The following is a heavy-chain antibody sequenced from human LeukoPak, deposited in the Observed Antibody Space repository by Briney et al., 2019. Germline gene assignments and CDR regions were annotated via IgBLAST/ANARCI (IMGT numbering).Heavy chain of an antibody. Sequence: GGSLRLSCAASEISFTNYGMHWVRQAPGKGLEWVAFIRYDGSNKYYADSVQGRFTISRDNSKKKLYLQMNSLRVEDTAVYYCAKGHHRDGYDAFDLWGQGTMVTVSS. CDR1: EISFTNYG. CDR2: IRYDGSNK. J-gene: IGHJ3*01. V-gene: IGHV3-30*02. D-gene: IGHD5-24*01. CDR3: AKGHHRDGYDAFDL.